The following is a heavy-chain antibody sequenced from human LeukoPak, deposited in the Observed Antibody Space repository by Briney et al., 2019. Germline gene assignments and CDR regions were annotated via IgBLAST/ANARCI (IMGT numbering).Heavy chain of an antibody. CDR1: GGSISSYY. Sequence: SETLSLTCTVSGGSISSYYRSWIRQPPWKGLEWIGYIYYSGSTNYNPSLKSRVTISVDTSKNQFSLKLSSVTAADTAVYYCATSYGSGSQHHDAFDIWGQGTMVTVSS. J-gene: IGHJ3*02. V-gene: IGHV4-59*01. CDR2: IYYSGST. D-gene: IGHD3-10*01. CDR3: ATSYGSGSQHHDAFDI.